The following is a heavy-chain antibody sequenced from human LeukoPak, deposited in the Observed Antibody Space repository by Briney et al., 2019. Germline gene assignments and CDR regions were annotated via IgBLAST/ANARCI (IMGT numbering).Heavy chain of an antibody. CDR2: IYSGGST. Sequence: GGSLRLSCAGSGFTFSSYAMSWVRQAPGKGLEWVSVIYSGGSTYYADSVKGRFTISRDNSKNTLYLQMNSLRAEDTAVYYCARDPYYYGMDVWGQGTTVTVSS. J-gene: IGHJ6*02. CDR3: ARDPYYYGMDV. V-gene: IGHV3-66*01. CDR1: GFTFSSYA.